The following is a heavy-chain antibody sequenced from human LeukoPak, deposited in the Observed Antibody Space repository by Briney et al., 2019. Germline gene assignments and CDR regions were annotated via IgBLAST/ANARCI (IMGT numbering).Heavy chain of an antibody. Sequence: GGSLRLSCAASGFTFSSYAMSWVRQAQGKGLEWVAGISWNSGSIGYADSVKDRFAISRDNAKNSLYLQMNSLRAEDTALYYCAKDESGTGMATINVDYWGQGTLVTVSS. V-gene: IGHV3-9*01. J-gene: IGHJ4*02. CDR2: ISWNSGSI. D-gene: IGHD5-24*01. CDR3: AKDESGTGMATINVDY. CDR1: GFTFSSYA.